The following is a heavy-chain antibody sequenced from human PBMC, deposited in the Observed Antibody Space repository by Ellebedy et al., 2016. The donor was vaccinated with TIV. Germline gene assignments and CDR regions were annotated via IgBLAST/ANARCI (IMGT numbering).Heavy chain of an antibody. CDR1: GFTFSGYW. V-gene: IGHV3-7*03. CDR2: INQAGSEK. D-gene: IGHD5-12*01. J-gene: IGHJ5*02. Sequence: GESLKISCAASGFTFSGYWMSWVRQAPGKGLEWVANINQAGSEKYYVDSVKGRFTISRDNAKNSLSLQMNSLRAEDTAVYYCARGRIVARMFDPWGQGVLVSVSS. CDR3: ARGRIVARMFDP.